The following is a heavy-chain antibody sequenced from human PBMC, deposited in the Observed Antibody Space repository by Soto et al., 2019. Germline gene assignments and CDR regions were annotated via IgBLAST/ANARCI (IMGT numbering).Heavy chain of an antibody. J-gene: IGHJ5*02. CDR1: GYSFTNYW. Sequence: GESLKISCKGSGYSFTNYWINWVRQMPGKGLEWMGRVGPSDSDTLYSPSFQGHVTMSADESSSTAHLQWSSLKASDTAMYYCARTDYYYDSSGYFGWFDPWGQGTLVTAPQ. D-gene: IGHD3-22*01. CDR3: ARTDYYYDSSGYFGWFDP. CDR2: VGPSDSDT. V-gene: IGHV5-10-1*01.